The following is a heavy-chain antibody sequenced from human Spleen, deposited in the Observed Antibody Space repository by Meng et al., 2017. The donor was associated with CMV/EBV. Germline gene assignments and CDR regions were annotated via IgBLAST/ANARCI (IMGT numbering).Heavy chain of an antibody. J-gene: IGHJ4*02. Sequence: SETLSLTCNVSGGYIGSYYWSYIRQPPGKGLEWIAYIYYSGTTNYNPSLKSRVSISLDISKNQFSLKLTSVTAADTAIYYCASTSVAGTFDSWDQGTLVTVSS. CDR3: ASTSVAGTFDS. CDR1: GGYIGSYY. V-gene: IGHV4-59*01. D-gene: IGHD6-19*01. CDR2: IYYSGTT.